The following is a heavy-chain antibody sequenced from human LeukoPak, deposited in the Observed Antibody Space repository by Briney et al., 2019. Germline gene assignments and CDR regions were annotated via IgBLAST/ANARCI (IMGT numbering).Heavy chain of an antibody. J-gene: IGHJ4*02. V-gene: IGHV4-61*02. CDR3: ARDGWYYDYVWGSYRYFDY. CDR1: GGSISSGSYY. CDR2: IYTSGST. Sequence: PSETLSLTCTVSGGSISSGSYYWSWIRQPAGKGLEWIGRIYTSGSTNYNPSLKSRVTISVDTSKNQFSLKLSSVTAADTAVYYCARDGWYYDYVWGSYRYFDYWGQGTLVTVSS. D-gene: IGHD3-16*02.